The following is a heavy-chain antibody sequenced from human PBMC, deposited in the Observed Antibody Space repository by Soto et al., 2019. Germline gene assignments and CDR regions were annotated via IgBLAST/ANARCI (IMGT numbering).Heavy chain of an antibody. CDR2: INHSGST. Sequence: SETLSLTCAVYGGSFSGYYWSWIRQPPGKGLEWIGEINHSGSTNYNPSLKSRVTISVDTSKNQFSLKLSSVTAADTAVYYCARGYCSGGSCYSGFDYWGQGTLVTVSS. CDR1: GGSFSGYY. J-gene: IGHJ4*02. D-gene: IGHD2-15*01. CDR3: ARGYCSGGSCYSGFDY. V-gene: IGHV4-34*01.